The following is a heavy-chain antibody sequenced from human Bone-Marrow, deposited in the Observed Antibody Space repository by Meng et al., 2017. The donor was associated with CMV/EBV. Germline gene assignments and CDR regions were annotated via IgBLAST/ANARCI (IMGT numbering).Heavy chain of an antibody. Sequence: GESLQISCAASGFTFSSYAMDWVRQAPGKGLEWVAVISYDGSNKYYADSVKGRFTISRDNSKNTLYLQMNSLRAEDTAVYYCARGPDFWSGYYVPPFDPWGQGTLVTVSS. CDR3: ARGPDFWSGYYVPPFDP. J-gene: IGHJ5*02. D-gene: IGHD3-3*01. CDR1: GFTFSSYA. CDR2: ISYDGSNK. V-gene: IGHV3-30-3*01.